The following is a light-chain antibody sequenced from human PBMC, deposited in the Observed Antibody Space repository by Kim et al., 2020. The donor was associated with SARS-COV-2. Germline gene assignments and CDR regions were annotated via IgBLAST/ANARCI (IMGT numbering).Light chain of an antibody. V-gene: IGKV3-20*01. Sequence: EIVLTQSPGTLSLSPGERATLSCRASQSVSSSYLAWNQKKPVQSPRVLIYGASSRATGIPDRFSGSGSGTDFTLTISRLEPEDFAVYYCQQYGSSPPYTFGQWTKLEI. CDR2: GAS. CDR3: QQYGSSPPYT. J-gene: IGKJ2*01. CDR1: QSVSSSY.